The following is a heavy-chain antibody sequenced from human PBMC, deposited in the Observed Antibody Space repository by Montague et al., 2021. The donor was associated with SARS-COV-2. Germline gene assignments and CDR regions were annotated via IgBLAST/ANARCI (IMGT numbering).Heavy chain of an antibody. J-gene: IGHJ3*02. CDR1: GGSISSNNYY. CDR2: IYDSGST. CDR3: ARRGRKLLPVATTVGGFDI. Sequence: SETLSLTCTVSGGSISSNNYYWDWIRQPPGKGLEWIVSIYDSGSTYYNPSLKSRITISVDTSKNHFSLKLNSVTAADTAVYYCARRGRKLLPVATTVGGFDIWGQGTMVTVSS. D-gene: IGHD5-12*01. V-gene: IGHV4-39*02.